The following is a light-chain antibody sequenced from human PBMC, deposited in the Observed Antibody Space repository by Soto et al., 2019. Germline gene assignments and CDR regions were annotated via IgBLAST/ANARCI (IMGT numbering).Light chain of an antibody. J-gene: IGKJ1*01. V-gene: IGKV3-20*01. Sequence: ESELTQSAGTLSLSPGERATLSCRASQSVSSNYLAWYQQKPGQAPRLLIYGASSRATGIPDSFSGSGSETDFTLTISRLEPEDFAVYYCQQYGRSPPTFGQGTKVDIK. CDR1: QSVSSNY. CDR3: QQYGRSPPT. CDR2: GAS.